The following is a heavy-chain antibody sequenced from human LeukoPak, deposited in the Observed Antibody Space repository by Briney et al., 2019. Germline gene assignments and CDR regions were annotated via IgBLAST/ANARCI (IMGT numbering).Heavy chain of an antibody. CDR2: LYYSGST. V-gene: IGHV4-39*01. CDR1: GGSVSSSFYY. Sequence: PSETLSLTCTVSGGSVSSSFYYWGWIRQPPGKGLEWIGSLYYSGSTHYNPSLKSRVTMSVDTSKNQFSLKLSSVTPADTAVYFCASAATYSVDYWGQGTLVTVSS. CDR3: ASAATYSVDY. D-gene: IGHD2-15*01. J-gene: IGHJ4*02.